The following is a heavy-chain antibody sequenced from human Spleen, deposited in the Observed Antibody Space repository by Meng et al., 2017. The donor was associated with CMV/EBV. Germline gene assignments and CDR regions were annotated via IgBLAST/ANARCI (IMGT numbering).Heavy chain of an antibody. J-gene: IGHJ4*02. CDR3: ARGTRFAVTTYFDY. CDR1: GGSIGSSNL. D-gene: IGHD1-1*01. CDR2: INHSGST. Sequence: SGGSIGSSNLWTWVRQPPGKGLEWIGEINHSGSTNYNPSLKSRVTISVDTSKNQFSLKLSSVTAADTAVYYCARGTRFAVTTYFDYWGQGTLVTVSS. V-gene: IGHV4-4*02.